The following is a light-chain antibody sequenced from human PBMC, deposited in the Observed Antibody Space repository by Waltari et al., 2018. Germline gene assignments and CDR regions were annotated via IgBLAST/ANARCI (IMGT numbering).Light chain of an antibody. V-gene: IGLV1-51*01. CDR2: DNN. Sequence: QSLLTQPPSVSAAPGQKVSISSSGRYSNIGANYVCCYQQFPGTAPKLLIYDNNERPSGIPDRFSGSKSGNSATLAITGLQTGDEADYYCGTWDSDLNTVLFGGGTKVTVL. J-gene: IGLJ2*01. CDR3: GTWDSDLNTVL. CDR1: YSNIGANY.